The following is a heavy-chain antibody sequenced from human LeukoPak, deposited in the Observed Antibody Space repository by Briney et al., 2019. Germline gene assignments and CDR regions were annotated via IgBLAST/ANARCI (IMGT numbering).Heavy chain of an antibody. CDR3: AKDRPLNWGYYFDY. Sequence: GGSLRLSCAASGFTFSTYGMHWVRQAPGKGLEWVALITYDGYYKYYSDSVKGRFTISSDTSKNTLSLQMNSLRAEDTAVYYCAKDRPLNWGYYFDYWGQGTLVTVSS. V-gene: IGHV3-30*18. D-gene: IGHD7-27*01. CDR2: ITYDGYYK. J-gene: IGHJ4*02. CDR1: GFTFSTYG.